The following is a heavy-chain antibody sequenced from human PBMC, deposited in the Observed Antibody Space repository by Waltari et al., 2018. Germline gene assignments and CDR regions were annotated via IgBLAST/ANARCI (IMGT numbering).Heavy chain of an antibody. CDR3: AKDIRNGWYADY. CDR2: IRHDRSSE. Sequence: QVQLVGSGGGVVRPGGSLRLSCVASGVAFGYYGMHLLRQAPGKGLEWVAFIRHDRSSEHYGESVKGRFIISTENFKNTLYLQMNSLRIEDTGIYYCAKDIRNGWYADYLGQGTLVTVSS. CDR1: GVAFGYYG. V-gene: IGHV3-30*02. J-gene: IGHJ4*02. D-gene: IGHD6-19*01.